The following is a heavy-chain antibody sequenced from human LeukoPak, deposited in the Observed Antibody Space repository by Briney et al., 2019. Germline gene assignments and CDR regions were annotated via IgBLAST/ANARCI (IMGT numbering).Heavy chain of an antibody. V-gene: IGHV3-23*01. CDR2: VNDGGGYT. J-gene: IGHJ4*02. CDR1: GFTFNNYA. Sequence: GGSLRLSCAASGFTFNNYAMSWVRQAPGKGLEWVSTVNDGGGYTYYADSVKGRFTISRDNSKNTLYLQMNSLRAEDTAVYYCAKDFGITGTGGAYFDYWGQGTLITVSS. D-gene: IGHD1-20*01. CDR3: AKDFGITGTGGAYFDY.